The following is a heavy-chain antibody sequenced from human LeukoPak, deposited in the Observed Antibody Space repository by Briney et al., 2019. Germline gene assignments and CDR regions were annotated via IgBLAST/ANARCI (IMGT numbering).Heavy chain of an antibody. V-gene: IGHV4-59*11. CDR3: ARDLVTVTKGFDI. CDR2: ISYIGST. CDR1: DDSFSSHY. D-gene: IGHD4-17*01. Sequence: PSETLSLTCAVTDDSFSSHYWTWIRQPPGKGLEWIGYISYIGSTNYNPSLKSRVTISIDTSRNQFSLRLSSVTAADTAVYYCARDLVTVTKGFDIWGQGTMVSVSS. J-gene: IGHJ3*02.